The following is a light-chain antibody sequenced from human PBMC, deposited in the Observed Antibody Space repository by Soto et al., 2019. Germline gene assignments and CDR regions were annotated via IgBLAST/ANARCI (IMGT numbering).Light chain of an antibody. Sequence: EIVLTQSPATLSSSPGERATLSCRASQSVSSYLAWYQQKPGQTPKLLIYDASTRATGIPSRFSGSGSGTDFTRTISSLEPEDFAVYYCQQRRHCPPGYTFGQGTKLEIK. CDR2: DAS. CDR1: QSVSSY. V-gene: IGKV3-11*01. CDR3: QQRRHCPPGYT. J-gene: IGKJ2*01.